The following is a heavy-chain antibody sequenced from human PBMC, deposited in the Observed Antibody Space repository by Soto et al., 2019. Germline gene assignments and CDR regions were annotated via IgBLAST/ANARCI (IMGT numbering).Heavy chain of an antibody. Sequence: GESLKISCKGSGYRFNNYWIGWVRQMPGKGLEWMGIIYPGDSDTRYSPSFQGQVTISADKSISTAYLQWSSLKASDTAMYYCARRYSNYAFDYWGQGTLVTVSS. CDR3: ARRYSNYAFDY. D-gene: IGHD4-4*01. CDR1: GYRFNNYW. J-gene: IGHJ4*02. CDR2: IYPGDSDT. V-gene: IGHV5-51*01.